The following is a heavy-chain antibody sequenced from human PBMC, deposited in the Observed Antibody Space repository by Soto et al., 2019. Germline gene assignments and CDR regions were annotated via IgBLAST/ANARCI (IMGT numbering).Heavy chain of an antibody. CDR2: ISGSGGST. D-gene: IGHD2-15*01. Sequence: PGGSLRLSCAASGFTFSSYAMSWVRQAPGKGLEWVSAISGSGGSTYYADSVKGRFTISRDNSKNTLYLQMNSLRVEDTALYYCAKSMGGTADGMDVWGQGTTVTVSS. V-gene: IGHV3-23*01. J-gene: IGHJ6*02. CDR3: AKSMGGTADGMDV. CDR1: GFTFSSYA.